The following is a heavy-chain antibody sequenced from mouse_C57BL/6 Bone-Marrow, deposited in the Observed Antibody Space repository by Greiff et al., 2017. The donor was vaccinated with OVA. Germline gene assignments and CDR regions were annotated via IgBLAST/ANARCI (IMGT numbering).Heavy chain of an antibody. V-gene: IGHV5-4*01. CDR1: GFTFSSYA. D-gene: IGHD1-1*01. Sequence: EVHLVESGGGLVKPGGSLKLSCAASGFTFSSYAMSWVRQTPEKRLEWVATISDGGSYTYYPDNVKGRFTISRDNAKNHLYLQMSHLKSEDTAMYYCARDGNYYGFDYWGQGTTLTVSS. CDR3: ARDGNYYGFDY. CDR2: ISDGGSYT. J-gene: IGHJ2*01.